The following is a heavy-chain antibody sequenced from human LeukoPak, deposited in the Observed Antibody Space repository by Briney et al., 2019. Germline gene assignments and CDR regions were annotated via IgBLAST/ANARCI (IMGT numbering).Heavy chain of an antibody. J-gene: IGHJ4*02. V-gene: IGHV3-21*01. CDR1: GFTFSSYS. CDR2: ISSSSSYI. Sequence: GGSLRLSCAASGFTFSSYSMNWVRQAPGKGLEWVSSISSSSSYIYYADSVKGRFTISRGNAKNSLYLQMNSLRAEDTAVYYCARDEDYDILTGYYIPRHFDYWGQGTLVTVSS. CDR3: ARDEDYDILTGYYIPRHFDY. D-gene: IGHD3-9*01.